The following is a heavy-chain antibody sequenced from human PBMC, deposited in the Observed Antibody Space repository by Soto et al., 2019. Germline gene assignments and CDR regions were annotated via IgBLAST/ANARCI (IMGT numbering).Heavy chain of an antibody. V-gene: IGHV5-10-1*01. CDR1: GYSFTTHW. CDR3: ARALPPPAAAGTNYYGMDV. Sequence: PGESLKISCQGSGYSFTTHWITWVRQTPGKGLEWMGRIDPSDSYTNYSPSFQGHVTISADKSISTAYLQWSSLKASDTAMYYCARALPPPAAAGTNYYGMDVWGQGTTVTVSS. D-gene: IGHD6-13*01. J-gene: IGHJ6*02. CDR2: IDPSDSYT.